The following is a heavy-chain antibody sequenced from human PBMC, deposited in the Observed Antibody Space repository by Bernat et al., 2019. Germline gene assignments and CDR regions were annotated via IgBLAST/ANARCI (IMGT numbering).Heavy chain of an antibody. J-gene: IGHJ4*02. CDR1: GFTFSNYN. CDR2: ISDNSNTI. D-gene: IGHD3-10*01. Sequence: EVELVESGGDLIQPGGSLRLSCVASGFTFSNYNMNWVRQAPGKGLEWLAYISDNSNTIYYADSVKGRFTISRDNAENSLYLHMHSLGDDDTAVYYCARDPGGNSGTSNFDFWGQGTLVTVSS. V-gene: IGHV3-48*02. CDR3: ARDPGGNSGTSNFDF.